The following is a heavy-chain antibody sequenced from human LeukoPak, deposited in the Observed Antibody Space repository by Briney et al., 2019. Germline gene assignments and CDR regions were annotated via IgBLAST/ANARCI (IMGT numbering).Heavy chain of an antibody. CDR1: GYTFTSYD. J-gene: IGHJ4*02. CDR3: GRKAGDCGANSCYSIDY. V-gene: IGHV1-8*03. Sequence: ASVKVSCKASGYTFTSYDINWVRQATGQGLEWMGWMNPNSGNTGYAQKFQGRVTITRNTSISTAYMELSSLRSEDTAVYFCGRKAGDCGANSCYSIDYWGQGTLVTVSS. CDR2: MNPNSGNT. D-gene: IGHD2-15*01.